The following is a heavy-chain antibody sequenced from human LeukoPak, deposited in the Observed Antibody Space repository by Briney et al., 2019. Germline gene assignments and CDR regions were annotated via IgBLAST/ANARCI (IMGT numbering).Heavy chain of an antibody. CDR1: GFTFSTYI. Sequence: PGGSLRLSCSASGFTFSTYILNWVRQAPGEGLEWVSSSSTSSTYMYYADSVKGRFTISRDNAKSSLYLQMDSLRAEDTAVYYCARAMSFYYGSAFDYWGQGTLVTVSS. J-gene: IGHJ4*02. D-gene: IGHD3-10*01. V-gene: IGHV3-21*01. CDR3: ARAMSFYYGSAFDY. CDR2: SSTSSTYM.